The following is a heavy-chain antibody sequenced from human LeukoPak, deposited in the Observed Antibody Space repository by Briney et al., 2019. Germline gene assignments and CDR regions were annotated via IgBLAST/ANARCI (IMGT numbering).Heavy chain of an antibody. D-gene: IGHD6-19*01. V-gene: IGHV4-59*01. CDR3: ARIESSGWYRVY. Sequence: SETLSLTCTVSGDSISTYYWSWIRQPPGKGLEWIGYIYYSGRTNYNPSLKSRVTISVDTSKSQFSLKLSSVSAVDTAVYYCARIESSGWYRVYWGQGILVTVSS. CDR2: IYYSGRT. J-gene: IGHJ4*02. CDR1: GDSISTYY.